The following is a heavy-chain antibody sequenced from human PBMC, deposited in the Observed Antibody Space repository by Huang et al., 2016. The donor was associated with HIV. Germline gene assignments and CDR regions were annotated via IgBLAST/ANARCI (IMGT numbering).Heavy chain of an antibody. CDR2: ITADGQKN. CDR3: ARELAVTGYWDFDS. V-gene: IGHV3-30*03. D-gene: IGHD3-9*01. Sequence: QAQLAESGGGAVQPGTSLTLSCVASGFTFNVYAMHWVRQAPGKGLEWVAVITADGQKNFYIDSVRGRFTISRDKSRNTVHLRMDSLSAADTATYYCARELAVTGYWDFDSWGQGTLVTVSS. CDR1: GFTFNVYA. J-gene: IGHJ4*02.